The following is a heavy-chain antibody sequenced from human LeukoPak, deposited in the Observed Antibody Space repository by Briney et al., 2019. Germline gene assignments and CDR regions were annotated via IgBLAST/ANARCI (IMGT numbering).Heavy chain of an antibody. CDR1: GFTFSSYA. CDR2: ISGSGGST. Sequence: TGGSLRLSCAASGFTFSSYAMSWVRQAPGKGLEWVSAISGSGGSTYYADSVKGRFTISRDNSKNTLYLQMNSLRAEDTAVYYCAKRPNPPGVYFDYWGRGTLVTVSS. J-gene: IGHJ4*02. D-gene: IGHD3-10*01. V-gene: IGHV3-23*01. CDR3: AKRPNPPGVYFDY.